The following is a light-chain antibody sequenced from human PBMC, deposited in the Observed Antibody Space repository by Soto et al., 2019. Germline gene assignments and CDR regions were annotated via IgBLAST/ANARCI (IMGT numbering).Light chain of an antibody. V-gene: IGKV1-5*01. CDR2: YAS. CDR1: QSISSW. Sequence: DIQMTQSPSTLSASVGDRVTITCRASQSISSWLAWYQQKPGRAPNLLIYYASSWESGVPSRCSGRRSGTEFTLTIAGLQPQEFATSYFHQYESYSPLTFGGGTKVDIK. CDR3: HQYESYSPLT. J-gene: IGKJ4*01.